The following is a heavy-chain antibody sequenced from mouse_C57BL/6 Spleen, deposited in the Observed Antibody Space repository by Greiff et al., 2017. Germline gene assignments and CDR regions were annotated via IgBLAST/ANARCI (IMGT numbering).Heavy chain of an antibody. J-gene: IGHJ2*01. Sequence: VKLQQPGAELVKPGASVKMSCKASGYTFTSYWITWVKQRPGQGLEWIGDIYPGSGSTNYNEKFKSKATLTVDTSSSTAYMQLSSLTSEDSAVYYCARKGAGTEYFDYWGQGTTLTVSS. D-gene: IGHD4-1*01. V-gene: IGHV1-55*01. CDR1: GYTFTSYW. CDR2: IYPGSGST. CDR3: ARKGAGTEYFDY.